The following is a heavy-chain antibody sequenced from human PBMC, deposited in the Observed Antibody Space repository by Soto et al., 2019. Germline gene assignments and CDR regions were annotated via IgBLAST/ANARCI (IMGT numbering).Heavy chain of an antibody. CDR3: ARASDDDYSFDP. CDR1: GGSISSYY. J-gene: IGHJ5*02. Sequence: QVQLQESGPGLVKPSETLSLTCTVSGGSISSYYWSWIRQPPGKGLEWIGYIYYSGGTNYNPYLKSRVTISVDTSKNQFSLKLSSVTAADTAVYYCARASDDDYSFDPWGQGTLVTVSS. D-gene: IGHD4-17*01. CDR2: IYYSGGT. V-gene: IGHV4-59*08.